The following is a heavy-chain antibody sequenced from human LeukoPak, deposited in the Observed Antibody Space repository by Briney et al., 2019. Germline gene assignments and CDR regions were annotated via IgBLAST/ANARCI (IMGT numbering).Heavy chain of an antibody. CDR2: INPNSGGT. V-gene: IGHV1-2*02. D-gene: IGHD2-2*01. Sequence: ASVKVSCKASGYTFTGYYMHWVRQAPGQGLEWMGWINPNSGGTNYAQKFQGRVTMTRDTSISTAYMELSRLRSDDTAVYYCARDPRYCSSTSCDYDYYGMDVWGQGTTVTVSS. CDR3: ARDPRYCSSTSCDYDYYGMDV. J-gene: IGHJ6*02. CDR1: GYTFTGYY.